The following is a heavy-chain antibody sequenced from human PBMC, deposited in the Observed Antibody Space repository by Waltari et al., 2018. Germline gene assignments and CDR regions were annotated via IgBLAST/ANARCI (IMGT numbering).Heavy chain of an antibody. J-gene: IGHJ4*02. V-gene: IGHV3-74*01. Sequence: EVQLEESGGGLVQPGGSRRLSCEASGFDFTKHYMHGVRQGPGKGLVWVSRISGDGGSTSYADSVKGRFTISRDNSKNTLYLQMNSFRAEDTGIYYCAREGGGFDYTPDYWGQGTLVTVSS. CDR3: AREGGGFDYTPDY. CDR2: ISGDGGST. CDR1: GFDFTKHY. D-gene: IGHD5-12*01.